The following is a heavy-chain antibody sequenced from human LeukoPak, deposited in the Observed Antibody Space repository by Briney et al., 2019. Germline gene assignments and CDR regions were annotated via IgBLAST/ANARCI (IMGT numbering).Heavy chain of an antibody. D-gene: IGHD3-16*02. J-gene: IGHJ6*02. V-gene: IGHV5-10-1*04. CDR2: IDPSDAYT. CDR1: GYTFTSYW. CDR3: ARLIESNYGMDV. Sequence: GESLKISCKGSGYTFTSYWISWVRQMPGKGLEWMGRIDPSDAYTNYSPSFQGQVTISADKSISTAYLQWSSLKASDTAMYYCARLIESNYGMDVWGQGTTVTVSS.